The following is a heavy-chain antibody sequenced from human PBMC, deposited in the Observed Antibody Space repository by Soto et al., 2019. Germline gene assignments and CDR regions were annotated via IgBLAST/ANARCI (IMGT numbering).Heavy chain of an antibody. Sequence: SGPTLVNPTQTLTLTCTFSGFSLSTSGVGVGWIRQPPGKALEWLALIYWDDGKRYSPALKSMLTITKDTSKNQVVLTMPNMDPVDTATYSCAHSVTVRGVIISSAFDIWGQGTMVTVSS. CDR3: AHSVTVRGVIISSAFDI. D-gene: IGHD3-10*01. J-gene: IGHJ3*02. V-gene: IGHV2-5*02. CDR2: IYWDDGK. CDR1: GFSLSTSGVG.